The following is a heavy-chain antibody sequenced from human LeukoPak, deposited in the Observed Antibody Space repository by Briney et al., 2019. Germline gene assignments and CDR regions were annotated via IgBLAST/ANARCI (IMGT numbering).Heavy chain of an antibody. V-gene: IGHV3-48*01. CDR3: ARATLSRVSLLDY. D-gene: IGHD2-2*01. J-gene: IGHJ4*02. CDR1: GFTFSRFN. CDR2: ISSSSSIT. Sequence: GGSLRLSCAASGFTFSRFNMNWVRQAPGKGLEWVSYISSSSSITYHADSVRGRFTISRDNAENSVFLQMNSLRAEDTAVYYCARATLSRVSLLDYWGQGSLVTVSS.